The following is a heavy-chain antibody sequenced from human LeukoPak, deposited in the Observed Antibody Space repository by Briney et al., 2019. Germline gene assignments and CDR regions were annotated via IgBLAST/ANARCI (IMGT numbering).Heavy chain of an antibody. CDR3: AKVDRWYFETD. CDR2: ISYDGSNK. V-gene: IGHV3-30-3*01. D-gene: IGHD6-13*01. Sequence: GGSLRLSCAASGFTFSSYAMHWVRQAPGKGLEWVAVISYDGSNKYYADSVKGRFTISRDNSKNTLYLQMNSLRAEDTAVYYCAKVDRWYFETDWGQGTLVTVSS. CDR1: GFTFSSYA. J-gene: IGHJ4*02.